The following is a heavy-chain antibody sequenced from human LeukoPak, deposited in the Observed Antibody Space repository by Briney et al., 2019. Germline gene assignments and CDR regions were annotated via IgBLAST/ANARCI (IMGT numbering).Heavy chain of an antibody. V-gene: IGHV3-74*01. J-gene: IGHJ6*03. CDR1: GFTFSSKW. D-gene: IGHD3-3*01. CDR2: IKTDGSST. Sequence: GGPLRLSCVASGFTFSSKWMHWVRQVPGKGLVWVSRIKTDGSSTSYVDSVKGRFTISRDNAKNTLYLQMNRLRAEDTAVYYCASSRADYDFLSGYYHYLDVWGKGTTVTVSS. CDR3: ASSRADYDFLSGYYHYLDV.